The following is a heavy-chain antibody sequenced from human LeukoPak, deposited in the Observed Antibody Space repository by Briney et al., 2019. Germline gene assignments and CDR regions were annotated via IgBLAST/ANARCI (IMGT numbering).Heavy chain of an antibody. D-gene: IGHD2-21*01. Sequence: GGSLRLSCAASGFTFSSYWMSWVRQAPGKGLEWVANIKQDGSQKYYVDSVKGRFTISRDNTENSLYLRMNYLTTDDTAVYYCARDRRVGGWGGAFDIWGQGTKVTVSS. V-gene: IGHV3-7*01. CDR1: GFTFSSYW. CDR2: IKQDGSQK. J-gene: IGHJ3*02. CDR3: ARDRRVGGWGGAFDI.